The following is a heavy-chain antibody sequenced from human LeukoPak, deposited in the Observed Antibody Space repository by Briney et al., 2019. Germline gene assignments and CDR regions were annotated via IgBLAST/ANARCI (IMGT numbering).Heavy chain of an antibody. V-gene: IGHV4-59*08. CDR3: ARNSGSPHLFDY. Sequence: SETLSLTCTVSGGSISSYYWSWIRQPPGKGLEWIGYIYYSGSTNYNPSLKSRVTISVDTSKNQFSLKLRSVTAADTAVYYCARNSGSPHLFDYWGQGTLVTVSS. CDR2: IYYSGST. CDR1: GGSISSYY. J-gene: IGHJ4*02. D-gene: IGHD1-26*01.